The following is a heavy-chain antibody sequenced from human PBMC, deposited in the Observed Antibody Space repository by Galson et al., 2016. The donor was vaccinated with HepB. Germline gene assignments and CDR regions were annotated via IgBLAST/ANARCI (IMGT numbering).Heavy chain of an antibody. CDR3: ARGLPNYDFWSGYYTADYYYYGMDV. V-gene: IGHV4-61*08. CDR1: GGSISSGDYY. Sequence: SETLSLTCTVSGGSISSGDYYWSWIRQPPGKGLEWIGYIYYSGSTNYNPSLKSRVTITVDTSKNQFSLKLSSVTAADTAVYYWARGLPNYDFWSGYYTADYYYYGMDVWGQGTTVTVSS. J-gene: IGHJ6*02. CDR2: IYYSGST. D-gene: IGHD3-3*01.